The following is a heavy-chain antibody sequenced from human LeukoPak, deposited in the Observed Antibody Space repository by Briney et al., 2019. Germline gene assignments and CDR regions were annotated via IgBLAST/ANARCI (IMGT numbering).Heavy chain of an antibody. CDR3: ARALGYCSGGSCTRGYNWFDP. D-gene: IGHD2-15*01. Sequence: SETLSLTCTVSGGSISSSYYYWGWIRQPPGKGLEWIGSIYYGGSTYYNPSLKSRVTISVDTSMNQFSLKLSFVTTADTAVYYCARALGYCSGGSCTRGYNWFDPWGQGTLVTVPS. J-gene: IGHJ5*02. CDR2: IYYGGST. CDR1: GGSISSSYYY. V-gene: IGHV4-39*01.